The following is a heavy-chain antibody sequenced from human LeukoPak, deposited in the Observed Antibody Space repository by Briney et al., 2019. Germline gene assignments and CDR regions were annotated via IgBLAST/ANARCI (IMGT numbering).Heavy chain of an antibody. Sequence: PGGSLRLSCAASGFTFSSYAMHWVRQAPGKGLEWVAVISYDGSNKYYADSVKGRFTISRDNSKNTLYLQMNSLRAEDTAVYYCARPPLAAAGNGNLYYYYYYYMDVWGKGTTVTVSS. CDR3: ARPPLAAAGNGNLYYYYYYYMDV. D-gene: IGHD6-13*01. J-gene: IGHJ6*03. CDR2: ISYDGSNK. CDR1: GFTFSSYA. V-gene: IGHV3-30-3*01.